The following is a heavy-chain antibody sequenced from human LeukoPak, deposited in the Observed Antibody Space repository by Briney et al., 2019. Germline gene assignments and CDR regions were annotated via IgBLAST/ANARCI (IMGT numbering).Heavy chain of an antibody. V-gene: IGHV1-18*01. J-gene: IGHJ4*02. CDR1: GYTFTSYG. Sequence: ASVKVSCKSSGYTFTSYGISWVRQAPGQGLEWMGWISAYNGNTNYALNLQGRVTLTTDTSTSTAYMELRSLRSDDTAVYYCARQGYGVTSQGAADYWGQGTLVTVSS. D-gene: IGHD4-23*01. CDR2: ISAYNGNT. CDR3: ARQGYGVTSQGAADY.